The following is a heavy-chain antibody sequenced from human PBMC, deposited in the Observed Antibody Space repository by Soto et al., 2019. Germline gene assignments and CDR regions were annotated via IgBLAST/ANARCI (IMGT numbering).Heavy chain of an antibody. V-gene: IGHV3-48*01. J-gene: IGHJ4*02. CDR1: GFSFSDFS. D-gene: IGHD2-15*01. Sequence: EVQLVESGGGKVQPGGSLRLSCAGSGFSFSDFSMNWVRQAPGKGLEWISYINRDSSVIMYADSLRGRVTISRDNAKNTLFPQINRLRVEDTAVYYCARDCAGTCWFAYWGPGIPVTVSS. CDR3: ARDCAGTCWFAY. CDR2: INRDSSVI.